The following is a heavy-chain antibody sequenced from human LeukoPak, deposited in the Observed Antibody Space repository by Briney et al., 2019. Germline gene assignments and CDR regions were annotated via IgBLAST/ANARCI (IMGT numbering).Heavy chain of an antibody. V-gene: IGHV3-48*03. CDR2: ISGSGLSI. J-gene: IGHJ4*02. D-gene: IGHD4-17*01. Sequence: PGGSLRLSCVASGFIFTDYEMNWVRQAPGEGLEWVAYISGSGLSIYYADSAKGRFTISRDNAKNSLYLQMNGLRAEDTAVYYCARDNIANGDLDYLDYWGQGTLITVSS. CDR3: ARDNIANGDLDYLDY. CDR1: GFIFTDYE.